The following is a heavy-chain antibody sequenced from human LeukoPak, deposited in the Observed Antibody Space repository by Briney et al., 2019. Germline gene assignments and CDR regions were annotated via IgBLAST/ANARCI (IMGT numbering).Heavy chain of an antibody. J-gene: IGHJ4*02. D-gene: IGHD4-17*01. CDR3: ARGLTTVTSLASY. CDR1: GFTFSDYY. CDR2: ISGSGSGS. Sequence: GGSLRLSCAASGFTFSDYYMNWIRQAPGKGLEWVSYISGSGSGSNYADSVKGRFTISRDNAKNSLYLQMNSLGAEDTAMYYCARGLTTVTSLASYWGQGTLVTVSS. V-gene: IGHV3-11*03.